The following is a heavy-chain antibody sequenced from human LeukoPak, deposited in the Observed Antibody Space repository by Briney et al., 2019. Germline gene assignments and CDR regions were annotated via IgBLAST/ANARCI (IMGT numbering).Heavy chain of an antibody. D-gene: IGHD3-9*01. Sequence: GGSLRLSCAASGFTFSSYAMSWVRQAPGKGLEWVSAISGSGGSTYYADSVKGRFTISRDNSKNTLYLQMNSLRAEDTAVYYCAKFHDISTGPPPYYYYGMDVWGQGTTVTVSS. CDR2: ISGSGGST. V-gene: IGHV3-23*01. CDR1: GFTFSSYA. J-gene: IGHJ6*02. CDR3: AKFHDISTGPPPYYYYGMDV.